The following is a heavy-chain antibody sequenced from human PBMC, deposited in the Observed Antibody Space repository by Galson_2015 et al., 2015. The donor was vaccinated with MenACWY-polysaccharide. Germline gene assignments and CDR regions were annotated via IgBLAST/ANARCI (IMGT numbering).Heavy chain of an antibody. J-gene: IGHJ4*02. Sequence: SETLSLTCAVSDYSIRSGYFWGWIRQPPGKGLEWIASIFHSGTTYYNPSLKSRVTISVDTSKNQFSLNLSFVTATDTAVYYCARVEKYSGSFYILYWGQGTLVTVSS. CDR2: IFHSGTT. CDR1: DYSIRSGYF. D-gene: IGHD1-26*01. V-gene: IGHV4-38-2*01. CDR3: ARVEKYSGSFYILY.